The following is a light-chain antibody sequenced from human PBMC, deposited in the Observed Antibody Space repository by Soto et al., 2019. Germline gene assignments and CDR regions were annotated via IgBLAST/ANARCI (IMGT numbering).Light chain of an antibody. CDR2: AGS. CDR3: MQAVQTPRT. Sequence: DIVMTQSPLSLPVTPGEPASISCRSSQSLLHSNGYNYLDWYLQKPGQSPQLLIYAGSNRASGVPDRFSGSGSATDFTLKISRVEAEDVGNYYCMQAVQTPRTFGPGTKLEIK. J-gene: IGKJ2*01. CDR1: QSLLHSNGYNY. V-gene: IGKV2-28*01.